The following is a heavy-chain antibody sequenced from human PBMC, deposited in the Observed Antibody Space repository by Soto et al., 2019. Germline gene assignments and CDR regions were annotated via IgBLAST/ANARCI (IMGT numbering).Heavy chain of an antibody. Sequence: LCGGSISSGGYYWSWIRQHPGKGLEWIGYIYYSGSTYYNPSLKSRVTISVDTSKNQFSLKLTSVTAADTPVYYCARDRKAYYDFWSGPNSYYYGMDVWGQGTTVTVSS. J-gene: IGHJ6*02. CDR1: GGSISSGGYY. CDR3: ARDRKAYYDFWSGPNSYYYGMDV. D-gene: IGHD3-3*01. V-gene: IGHV4-31*02. CDR2: IYYSGST.